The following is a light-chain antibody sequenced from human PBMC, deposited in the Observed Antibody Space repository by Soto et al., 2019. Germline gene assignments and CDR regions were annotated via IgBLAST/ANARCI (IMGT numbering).Light chain of an antibody. Sequence: EIVLTQSPGTLSLSPGERATLSCRASQGVSSSYLDWYQQKPGHAPRLLIYGASSRATGFPDRFSGSGSGTDFTLTISRLEPEDFAVYYCQDYGSSRTFGQGTKVDIK. CDR1: QGVSSSY. J-gene: IGKJ1*01. CDR2: GAS. CDR3: QDYGSSRT. V-gene: IGKV3-20*01.